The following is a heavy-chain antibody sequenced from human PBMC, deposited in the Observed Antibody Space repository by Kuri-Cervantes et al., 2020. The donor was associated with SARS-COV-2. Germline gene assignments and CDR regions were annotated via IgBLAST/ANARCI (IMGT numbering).Heavy chain of an antibody. D-gene: IGHD2-15*01. CDR3: AKDMESGGSYSTFDY. V-gene: IGHV3-74*01. CDR2: INSDGSST. J-gene: IGHJ4*02. Sequence: GESLKISCAASGFTFSSYWMHWVRQAPGKGLVWVSRINSDGSSTSYADSVKGRFTISRDNAKNTLYLQMNSLRAEDTALYYCAKDMESGGSYSTFDYWGQGTLVTVSS. CDR1: GFTFSSYW.